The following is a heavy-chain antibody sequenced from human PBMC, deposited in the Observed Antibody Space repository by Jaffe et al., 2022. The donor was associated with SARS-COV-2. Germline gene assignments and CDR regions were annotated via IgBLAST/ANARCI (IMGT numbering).Heavy chain of an antibody. CDR3: AREPGNNWNDLIDAFDI. CDR2: IYTSGST. V-gene: IGHV4-61*02. J-gene: IGHJ3*02. D-gene: IGHD1-1*01. Sequence: QVQLQESGPGLVKPSQTLSLTCTVSGGSISSGSYYWSWIRQPAGKGLEWIGRIYTSGSTNYNPSLKSRVTISVDTSKNQFSLKLSSVTAADTAVYYCAREPGNNWNDLIDAFDIWGQGTMVTVSS. CDR1: GGSISSGSYY.